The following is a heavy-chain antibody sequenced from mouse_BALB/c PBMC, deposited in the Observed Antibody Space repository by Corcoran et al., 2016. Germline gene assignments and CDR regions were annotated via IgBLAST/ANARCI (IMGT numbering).Heavy chain of an antibody. Sequence: EVQLQQSGPEVVKPGASVKISCKTSGYTFTEYTMHWVKQTHGKSLEWIGGINPNNGGTSYNQKFKGKATLTVDKSSSTAYMELRSLTSEDSAVYYCATPPGGSSWFAYWGQGTLVTVSA. J-gene: IGHJ3*01. CDR1: GYTFTEYT. CDR2: INPNNGGT. V-gene: IGHV1-18*01. CDR3: ATPPGGSSWFAY.